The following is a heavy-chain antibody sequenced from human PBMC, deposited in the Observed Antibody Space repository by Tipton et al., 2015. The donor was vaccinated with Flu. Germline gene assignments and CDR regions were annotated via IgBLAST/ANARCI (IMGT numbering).Heavy chain of an antibody. J-gene: IGHJ4*02. Sequence: SLRLSCVASGFSLSSHAVHWLRQAPGKGLDWVAIISYDGSKAYYADSVEGRFTISRDNSRNTLYLQMNSLRLEDSGVYYCARDTRLPEGADTTAIDSWGQGTLVTVSS. D-gene: IGHD1-14*01. V-gene: IGHV3-30*04. CDR1: GFSLSSHA. CDR3: ARDTRLPEGADTTAIDS. CDR2: ISYDGSKA.